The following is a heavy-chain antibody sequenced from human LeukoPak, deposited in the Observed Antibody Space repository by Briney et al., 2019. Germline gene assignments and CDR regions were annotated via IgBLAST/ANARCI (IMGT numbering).Heavy chain of an antibody. CDR2: IRYDGSNK. V-gene: IGHV3-30*02. CDR1: GFTFSSYG. Sequence: GGSLRLSCAASGFTFSSYGMHWVRQAPGKGLEWVAFIRYDGSNKYYAGSVKGRFTISRDNSKNTLYLQMNSLRAEDTAVYYCAKDLVAAEHLDYWGQGTLVTVSS. J-gene: IGHJ4*02. CDR3: AKDLVAAEHLDY. D-gene: IGHD6-13*01.